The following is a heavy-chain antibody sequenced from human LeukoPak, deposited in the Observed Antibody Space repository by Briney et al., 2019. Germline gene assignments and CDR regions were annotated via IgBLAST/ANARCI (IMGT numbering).Heavy chain of an antibody. CDR2: ISSSGSTI. CDR3: ARGGSGWYLGEPQHWFDP. Sequence: GGSLRLSCTVSGFTVSSNSMSWVRQAPGKGLEWVSYISSSGSTIYYADSVKGRFTISRDNAKNSLYLQMNSLRAEDTAVYYCARGGSGWYLGEPQHWFDPWGQGTLVTVSS. D-gene: IGHD6-19*01. J-gene: IGHJ5*02. CDR1: GFTVSSNS. V-gene: IGHV3-48*04.